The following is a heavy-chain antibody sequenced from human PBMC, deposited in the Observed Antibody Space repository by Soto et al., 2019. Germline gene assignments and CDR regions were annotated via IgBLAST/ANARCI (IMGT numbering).Heavy chain of an antibody. J-gene: IGHJ5*02. V-gene: IGHV4-34*01. CDR2: INHSGST. D-gene: IGHD3-9*01. CDR3: ARSRGQILRYFDWLDP. Sequence: QVQLQQWGAGLLKPSETLSLTCAVYGGSFSGYYWSWIRQPPGKGLESIGEINHSGSTNYNPSLKSRVTISVDTSKNQFSLKLSSVTAADTAVYYCARSRGQILRYFDWLDPWGQGTLVTVSS. CDR1: GGSFSGYY.